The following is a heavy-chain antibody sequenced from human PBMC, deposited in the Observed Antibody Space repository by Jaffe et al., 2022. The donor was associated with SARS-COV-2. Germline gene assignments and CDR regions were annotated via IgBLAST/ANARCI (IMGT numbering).Heavy chain of an antibody. J-gene: IGHJ6*02. Sequence: EVQLVESGGGLVQPGGSLRLSCAASGFTFSSYWMSWVRQAPGKGLEWVANIKQDGSEKYYVDSVKGRFTISRDNAKNSLYLQMNSLRAEDTAVYYCAKYSGSYGRGYYYGMDVWGQGTTVTVSS. CDR2: IKQDGSEK. CDR1: GFTFSSYW. V-gene: IGHV3-7*03. CDR3: AKYSGSYGRGYYYGMDV. D-gene: IGHD1-26*01.